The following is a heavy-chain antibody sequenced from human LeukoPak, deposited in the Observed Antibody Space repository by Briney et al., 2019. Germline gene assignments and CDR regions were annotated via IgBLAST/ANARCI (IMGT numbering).Heavy chain of an antibody. Sequence: PSETLSLTCTVSGDSISTYYWSWIRQPPGKGLEWIAYIYDSGSTNYNPSLKSRVTTSVDTSKNQFSLKLSSVAAADTAVYYCARASEGTAFDYWGQGTLVTVSS. D-gene: IGHD1/OR15-1a*01. CDR1: GDSISTYY. CDR2: IYDSGST. CDR3: ARASEGTAFDY. J-gene: IGHJ4*02. V-gene: IGHV4-59*01.